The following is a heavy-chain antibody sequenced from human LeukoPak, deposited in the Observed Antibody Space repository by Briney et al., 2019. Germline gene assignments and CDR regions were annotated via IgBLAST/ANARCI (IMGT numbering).Heavy chain of an antibody. Sequence: QPGGSLRLSCAASGFTFSNYWMSWVRQAPGKGLEWVANIKQDGSEKHDVDSVKGRFTISRDNAKNSLYLQINSLRAEDTAVYYCARYSLTFAFDIWGQGTMVTVSS. CDR2: IKQDGSEK. CDR1: GFTFSNYW. J-gene: IGHJ3*02. D-gene: IGHD2-15*01. V-gene: IGHV3-7*01. CDR3: ARYSLTFAFDI.